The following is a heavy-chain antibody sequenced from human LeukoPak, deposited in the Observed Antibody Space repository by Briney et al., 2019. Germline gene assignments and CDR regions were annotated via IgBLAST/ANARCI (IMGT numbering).Heavy chain of an antibody. D-gene: IGHD3-10*01. J-gene: IGHJ4*02. CDR2: FDLEDGET. CDR3: ATTLSVGGSGSYYTPDY. V-gene: IGHV1-24*01. CDR1: GYTLTELS. Sequence: ASVKVSCKVSGYTLTELSMHWVRQAPGKGLEWMGGFDLEDGETIYAQKFQGRVTMTEDTSTDTAYMELSSLRSEDTAVYYCATTLSVGGSGSYYTPDYWGQGTLVTVSS.